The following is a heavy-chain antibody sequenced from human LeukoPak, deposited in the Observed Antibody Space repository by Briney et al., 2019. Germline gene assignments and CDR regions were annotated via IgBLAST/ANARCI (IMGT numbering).Heavy chain of an antibody. V-gene: IGHV3-48*03. CDR1: DLTFSNYE. CDR2: ISSSSSTI. J-gene: IGHJ4*01. CDR3: ARGRYDFWSGPRAYYFDY. D-gene: IGHD3-3*01. Sequence: GGSLRLSCTSSDLTFSNYEMHWVRQAPGKGLEWVSYISSSSSTIYYADSVEGRFTISRDNAKNSLYLQMNSLRAEDTAIYYCARGRYDFWSGPRAYYFDYWGQGTLVTVSS.